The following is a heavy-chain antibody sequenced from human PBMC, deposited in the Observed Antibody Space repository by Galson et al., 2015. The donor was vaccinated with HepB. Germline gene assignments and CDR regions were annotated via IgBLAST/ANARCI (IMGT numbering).Heavy chain of an antibody. CDR3: AREGGYGIVTPFPHAFDI. CDR1: GFTFSSYS. V-gene: IGHV3-48*02. Sequence: SLRLSCAASGFTFSSYSMNWVRQAPGKGLEWVSYISSSSTIYYADSVKGRFTISRDNAKNSLYLQMNSLRDEDTAVYYCAREGGYGIVTPFPHAFDIWGQGTMVTVSS. CDR2: ISSSSTI. D-gene: IGHD4-23*01. J-gene: IGHJ3*02.